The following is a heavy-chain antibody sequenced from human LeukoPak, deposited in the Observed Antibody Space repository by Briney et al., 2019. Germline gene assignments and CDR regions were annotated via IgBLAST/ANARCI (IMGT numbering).Heavy chain of an antibody. D-gene: IGHD5-18*01. CDR2: IHPGDSDT. J-gene: IGHJ4*02. Sequence: PGQSLKISCQASGYSFSSFWIGWLRQMPGKGLEWMGIIHPGDSDTRYSPSFQGQVTISADKSLSTAYLQWSSLKPSDTAMYYCARSGYSYGPLDYWGQGTLVTVSS. CDR3: ARSGYSYGPLDY. CDR1: GYSFSSFW. V-gene: IGHV5-51*03.